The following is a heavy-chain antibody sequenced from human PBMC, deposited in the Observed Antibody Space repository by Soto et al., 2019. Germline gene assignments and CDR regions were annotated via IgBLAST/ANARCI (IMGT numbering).Heavy chain of an antibody. J-gene: IGHJ6*02. Sequence: ASVKVSCKVSGYTLTELSMHWVRQAPGKGLEWMGGFDPEDGETIYAQKFQGRVTMTEDTSTDTAYMELSSLRSEETAVYYCATPSLFRSGYCSGGRCSAKYSGMDVWGQGTTVTVSS. D-gene: IGHD2-15*01. CDR1: GYTLTELS. CDR2: FDPEDGET. CDR3: ATPSLFRSGYCSGGRCSAKYSGMDV. V-gene: IGHV1-24*01.